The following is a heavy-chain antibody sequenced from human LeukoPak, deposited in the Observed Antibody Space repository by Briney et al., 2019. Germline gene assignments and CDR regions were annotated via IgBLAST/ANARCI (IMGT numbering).Heavy chain of an antibody. CDR2: ISSSSSYI. D-gene: IGHD3-16*01. V-gene: IGHV3-21*01. CDR1: GFTFSSYS. J-gene: IGHJ6*02. CDR3: ARYFGDPQGMDV. Sequence: GGSLRLSCAASGFTFSSYSMNWVRQAPGKGLEWVSSISSSSSYIYYADSVKGRFTISRDNAKNSLYLQMNSLRAEDTAVYYCARYFGDPQGMDVWGQGTTVTVSS.